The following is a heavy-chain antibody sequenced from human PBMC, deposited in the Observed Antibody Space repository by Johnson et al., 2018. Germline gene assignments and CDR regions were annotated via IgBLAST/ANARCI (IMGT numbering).Heavy chain of an antibody. J-gene: IGHJ6*01. CDR1: GYTFTSYD. D-gene: IGHD2-2*01. Sequence: QVQLVQAGAEVKKPGASVKVSCNASGYTFTSYDINWVRQATGQGLEWMGWMNPNSGNTGYAQKFQGRVTMTRNTSISTAYMELSSLRSEDTAVYYCARRYCSSTSCRMDVWGQGTTVTVSS. CDR3: ARRYCSSTSCRMDV. CDR2: MNPNSGNT. V-gene: IGHV1-8*01.